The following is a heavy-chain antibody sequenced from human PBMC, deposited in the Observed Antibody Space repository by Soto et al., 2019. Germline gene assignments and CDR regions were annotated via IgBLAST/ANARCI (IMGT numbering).Heavy chain of an antibody. CDR2: ISYDGSNK. J-gene: IGHJ4*02. CDR3: AKDGRPRFGELLVPDY. V-gene: IGHV3-30*18. D-gene: IGHD3-10*01. Sequence: GGSLRLSCAASGFTFSSYGMHWVRQAPGKGLEWVAVISYDGSNKYYADSVKGRFTISRDNSKNTLYLQMNSLRAEDTAVYYCAKDGRPRFGELLVPDYWGQGTLVTVSS. CDR1: GFTFSSYG.